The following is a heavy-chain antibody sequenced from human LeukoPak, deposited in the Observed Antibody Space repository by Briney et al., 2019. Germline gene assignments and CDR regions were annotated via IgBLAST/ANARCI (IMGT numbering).Heavy chain of an antibody. J-gene: IGHJ4*02. CDR2: IYYSGST. CDR3: ARQGMTTVTTDGVY. D-gene: IGHD4-17*01. V-gene: IGHV4-31*03. Sequence: SETLSLTCTVSGGSISSGGYYWSWIRQHPGKGLEWIGYIYYSGSTYYNPSLKSRVTISVDTSKNQFSLKLSSVTAADTAVYYCARQGMTTVTTDGVYWGQGTLVTVSS. CDR1: GGSISSGGYY.